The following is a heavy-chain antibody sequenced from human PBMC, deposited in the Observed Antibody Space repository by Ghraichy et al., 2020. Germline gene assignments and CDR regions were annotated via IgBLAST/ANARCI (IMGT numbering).Heavy chain of an antibody. CDR3: TKDPGTGLVAVTIEA. CDR1: GFTFNNYA. D-gene: IGHD1/OR15-1a*01. V-gene: IGHV3-23*01. CDR2: ISGSGGKT. J-gene: IGHJ5*01. Sequence: LSLTCAASGFTFNNYALNWVRQAPGKGLEWVASISGSGGKTYYADSVNGRFIISRDNSKNTLFLQMSSLRAEDTALYYCTKDPGTGLVAVTIEAWGHGARVTVS.